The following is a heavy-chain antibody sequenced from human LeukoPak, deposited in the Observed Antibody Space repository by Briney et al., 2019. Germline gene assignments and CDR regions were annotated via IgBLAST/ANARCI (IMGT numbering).Heavy chain of an antibody. J-gene: IGHJ4*02. D-gene: IGHD6-19*01. V-gene: IGHV4-59*01. CDR3: ARGSGRYGFDY. Sequence: SETLSLTCTVSGGSISSYYWSWIRQPPGKGLEWIGYIYYSGSTNYNPSLKSRVTISVDTSKNQFSLKLSSVTAADTAVCYCARGSGRYGFDYWGQGTLVTVSS. CDR2: IYYSGST. CDR1: GGSISSYY.